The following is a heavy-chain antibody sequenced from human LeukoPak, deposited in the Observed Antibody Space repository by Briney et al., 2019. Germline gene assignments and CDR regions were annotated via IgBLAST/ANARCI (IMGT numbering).Heavy chain of an antibody. CDR2: ISGSGGST. D-gene: IGHD2-21*01. V-gene: IGHV3-23*01. J-gene: IGHJ4*02. Sequence: GGSLRLSCAASGVTFRSYAMSWVRQAPGKGLEWVSAISGSGGSTYYADSVKGRFSISRDNSKNTLYLQMDSLRDEDTAVYYCAKDFRIGYSAHFDYWGQGALVTVSS. CDR3: AKDFRIGYSAHFDY. CDR1: GVTFRSYA.